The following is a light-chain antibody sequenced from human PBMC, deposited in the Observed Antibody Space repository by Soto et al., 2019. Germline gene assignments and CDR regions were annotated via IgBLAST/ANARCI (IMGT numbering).Light chain of an antibody. CDR2: EVT. J-gene: IGLJ1*01. V-gene: IGLV2-14*01. Sequence: QSALTQPASVSGSPGQSITISCTGSSSDVGGYNYVSWYQHHPGKAPKLIIFEVTNRPSGVSNRFSGSKSGNTASLTISGLQEEDEADYYCSSLTSSSTPGVFGTGTKVTVL. CDR1: SSDVGGYNY. CDR3: SSLTSSSTPGV.